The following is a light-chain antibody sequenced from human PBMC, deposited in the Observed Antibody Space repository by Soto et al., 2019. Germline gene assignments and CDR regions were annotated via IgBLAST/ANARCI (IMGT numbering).Light chain of an antibody. CDR3: QQYQTYSRT. CDR1: QSINTW. V-gene: IGKV1-5*01. Sequence: DIQMTQSPSTVSASVGDRITITCRASQSINTWLAWYRQRPGEAPQLLIYDVSTLAMGVPARFSGSGSGTDLTLSISRLQAYEFATFYCQQYQTYSRTFGQGTKVEVK. CDR2: DVS. J-gene: IGKJ1*01.